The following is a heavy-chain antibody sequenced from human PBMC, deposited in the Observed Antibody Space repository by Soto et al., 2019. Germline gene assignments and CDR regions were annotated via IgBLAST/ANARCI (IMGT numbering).Heavy chain of an antibody. CDR2: ISSSGSTI. Sequence: GGSLRLSCAASGFTFSDYYMSWIRQAPGKGLEWVSYISSSGSTIYYADSVKGRFTISRDNAKNSLYLQMNILRAEDTAVYYCARGRLGYCTNGVCSSFDYWGQGTLVTVSS. V-gene: IGHV3-11*01. CDR1: GFTFSDYY. D-gene: IGHD2-8*01. CDR3: ARGRLGYCTNGVCSSFDY. J-gene: IGHJ4*02.